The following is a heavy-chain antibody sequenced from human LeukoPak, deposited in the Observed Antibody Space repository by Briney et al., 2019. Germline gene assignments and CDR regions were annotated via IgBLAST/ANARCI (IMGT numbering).Heavy chain of an antibody. Sequence: GGSLGLSCAASGFTFSSYAMSWVRQAPGKGLEWVSAISGSGGSTYYADSVKGRSTISRDNSKNTLYLQMNSLRAEDTAVYYCAKDLDGDYYYGMDVWGQGTTVTVSS. CDR3: AKDLDGDYYYGMDV. D-gene: IGHD3-10*01. V-gene: IGHV3-23*01. J-gene: IGHJ6*02. CDR1: GFTFSSYA. CDR2: ISGSGGST.